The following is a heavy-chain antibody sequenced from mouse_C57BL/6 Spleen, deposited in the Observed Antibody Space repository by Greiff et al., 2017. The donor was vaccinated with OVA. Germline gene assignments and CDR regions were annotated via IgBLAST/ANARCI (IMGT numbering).Heavy chain of an antibody. CDR1: GYTFTSYW. CDR3: ARDDYPHWYFDV. V-gene: IGHV1-64*01. J-gene: IGHJ1*03. D-gene: IGHD2-4*01. Sequence: VKLQQPGAELVKPGASVKLSCKASGYTFTSYWMHWVKQRPGQGLEWIGMIHPNSGSTNYNEKFKSKATLTVDKSSSTAYMQLSSLTSEDSAVYYCARDDYPHWYFDVWGTGTTVTVSS. CDR2: IHPNSGST.